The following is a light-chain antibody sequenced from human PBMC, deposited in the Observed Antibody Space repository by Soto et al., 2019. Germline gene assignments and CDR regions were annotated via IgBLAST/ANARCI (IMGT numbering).Light chain of an antibody. CDR3: QKYNSHWSWT. Sequence: DIQVTQSPSSLPAGAGGRVTIASRSRQRINNWLACYQQKPGKAPTLLIYQASNLQSGVPARFSGGGFGTEFTLTIRKLQPEDFAMYYCQKYNSHWSWTLGKGTTGDI. J-gene: IGKJ1*01. CDR2: QAS. V-gene: IGKV1-5*03. CDR1: QRINNW.